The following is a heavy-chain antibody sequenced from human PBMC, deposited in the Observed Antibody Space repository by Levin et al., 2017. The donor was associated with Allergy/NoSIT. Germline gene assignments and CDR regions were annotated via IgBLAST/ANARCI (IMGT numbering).Heavy chain of an antibody. D-gene: IGHD5-12*01. J-gene: IGHJ4*02. CDR1: GYSFSNYW. CDR3: ARGGSGYTRDYFDF. Sequence: RPGGSLRLSCQGSGYSFSNYWIGWVRQTPGRGLEWMGVIYPGDSDTRYSPSFQGRVTISADRSINTAYLQWSTLRASDTAMYYCARGGSGYTRDYFDFWGQGTLATV. V-gene: IGHV5-51*01. CDR2: IYPGDSDT.